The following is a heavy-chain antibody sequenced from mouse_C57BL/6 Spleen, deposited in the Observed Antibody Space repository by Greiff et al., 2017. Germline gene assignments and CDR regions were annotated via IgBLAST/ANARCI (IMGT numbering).Heavy chain of an antibody. V-gene: IGHV1-64*01. J-gene: IGHJ1*03. D-gene: IGHD2-1*01. CDR3: GRWRGNYVWYFGV. Sequence: QVQLKQPGAELVKPGASVKLSCKASGYTFTSYWMHWVKQRPGQGLEWIGMIHPNSGSTNYNEKFKSKATLAVDKSSSTAYLQLSSLTSEDSAVYYCGRWRGNYVWYFGVWGTGTTVTVSS. CDR2: IHPNSGST. CDR1: GYTFTSYW.